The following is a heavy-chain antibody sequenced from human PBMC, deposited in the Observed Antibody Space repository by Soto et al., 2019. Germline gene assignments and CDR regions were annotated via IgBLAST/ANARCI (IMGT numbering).Heavy chain of an antibody. J-gene: IGHJ5*02. CDR1: GYTFTGYY. V-gene: IGHV1-2*02. CDR2: INPNSGGT. CDR3: ARLSNYYDSSGYYTRWCDP. D-gene: IGHD3-22*01. Sequence: ASVKVSCKASGYTFTGYYMHWVRQAPGQGLEWMGWINPNSGGTNYAQKFQGRVTMTRDTSISTAYMELSRLRSDDTAVYYCARLSNYYDSSGYYTRWCDPWGQGTLVTVSS.